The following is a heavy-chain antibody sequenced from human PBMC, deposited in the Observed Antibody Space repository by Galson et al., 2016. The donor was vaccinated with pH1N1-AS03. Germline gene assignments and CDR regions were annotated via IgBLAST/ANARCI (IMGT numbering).Heavy chain of an antibody. CDR2: IHWDDDK. Sequence: PALVKPTQTLTLTCTFSGFSLSTSGEGVGWIRQPPGKALEWLTLIHWDDDKRYSPPLRTRLTITKDTPKKQVVLTMTNMDPVDTATYFCVHRRRTITVASVFDYWGQGALVTVSS. CDR1: GFSLSTSGEG. CDR3: VHRRRTITVASVFDY. J-gene: IGHJ4*02. V-gene: IGHV2-5*02. D-gene: IGHD5-12*01.